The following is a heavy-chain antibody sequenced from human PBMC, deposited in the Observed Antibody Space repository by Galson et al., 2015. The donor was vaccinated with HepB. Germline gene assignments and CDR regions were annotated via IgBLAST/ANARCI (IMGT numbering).Heavy chain of an antibody. J-gene: IGHJ4*02. V-gene: IGHV1-18*04. D-gene: IGHD2-15*01. CDR1: GYTFTSYG. Sequence: SVKVSCKASGYTFTSYGISWVRQAPRQGLEWMGWISAYNGNTNYAQKLQGRVTMTTDTSTSTAYMELRSLRSDDTAVYYCARVMAGVVVVAAPDYWGQGTLVTVSS. CDR3: ARVMAGVVVVAAPDY. CDR2: ISAYNGNT.